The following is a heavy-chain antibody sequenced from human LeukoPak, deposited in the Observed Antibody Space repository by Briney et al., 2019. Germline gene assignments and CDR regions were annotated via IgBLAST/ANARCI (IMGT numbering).Heavy chain of an antibody. J-gene: IGHJ4*02. CDR3: ARGGVYSGYDFDY. Sequence: GGSLRLSCAASGFTFSRYSMNWVRQAPGKGLEWDSSISSSSSYIYYADSVKGRFTISRDNAKNSLYLQMNSLRAEDTAVYYCARGGVYSGYDFDYWGQGTLVTVSS. CDR1: GFTFSRYS. D-gene: IGHD5-12*01. CDR2: ISSSSSYI. V-gene: IGHV3-21*01.